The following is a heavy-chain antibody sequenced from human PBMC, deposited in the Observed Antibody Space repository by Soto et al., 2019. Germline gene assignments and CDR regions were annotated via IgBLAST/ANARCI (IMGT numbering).Heavy chain of an antibody. J-gene: IGHJ4*02. CDR2: MSYDGSSK. CDR3: AKDRGCSSADLEY. D-gene: IGHD6-13*01. V-gene: IGHV3-30*18. CDR1: GFNFSSFG. Sequence: QVQLVESGGGVVQPGSSLRLSCAASGFNFSSFGMHWVRQAPGKGLEWVALMSYDGSSKYYQDSLKGRFTISIDKSKNTLYLQMSSLRVEDTAVYYCAKDRGCSSADLEYWGQGTLVTVSS.